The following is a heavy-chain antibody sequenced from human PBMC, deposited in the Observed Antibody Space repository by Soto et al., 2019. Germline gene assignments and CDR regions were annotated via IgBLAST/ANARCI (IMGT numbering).Heavy chain of an antibody. V-gene: IGHV4-31*03. CDR2: VFYSGST. CDR3: ADQTSYGDPMDY. Sequence: SETLSLTCSVSGRSITTDGYYWSWIRQHPGKGLEWIGFVFYSGSTYYNPSLESRVAMSLDRSKNQFSLELRSLTAADTGVYYCADQTSYGDPMDYWGQGTLVTVSS. D-gene: IGHD4-17*01. CDR1: GRSITTDGYY. J-gene: IGHJ4*02.